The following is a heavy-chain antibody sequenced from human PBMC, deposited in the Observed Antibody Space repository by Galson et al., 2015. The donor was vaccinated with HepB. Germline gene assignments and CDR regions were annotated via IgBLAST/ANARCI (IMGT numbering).Heavy chain of an antibody. D-gene: IGHD3-22*01. CDR1: GFTFSSYA. V-gene: IGHV3-23*01. J-gene: IGHJ4*02. CDR2: ISGSGGST. Sequence: SLRLSCAASGFTFSSYAMSWVRQAPGKGLEWVSAISGSGGSTYYADSVKGRFTISRDNSKNTLYLQMNSLRAEDTAVYYCANPLPIYYYDSSGYGLVDYWGQGTLVTVSS. CDR3: ANPLPIYYYDSSGYGLVDY.